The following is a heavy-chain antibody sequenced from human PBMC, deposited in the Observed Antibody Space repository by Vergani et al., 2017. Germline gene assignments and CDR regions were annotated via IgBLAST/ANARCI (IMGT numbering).Heavy chain of an antibody. CDR3: ARLFFGEGPMGGMDV. D-gene: IGHD3-10*01. CDR1: GYSFTTYW. J-gene: IGHJ6*02. Sequence: EVQLVQSGAEVKKPGESLKISCKGFGYSFTTYWIGWVRQMPGKGLEWMGIIYPGDSDIRYSPSFQGQVTISADKSISTAYLLWSSLKASDTAMYYCARLFFGEGPMGGMDVWGQGTTVTVAS. V-gene: IGHV5-51*01. CDR2: IYPGDSDI.